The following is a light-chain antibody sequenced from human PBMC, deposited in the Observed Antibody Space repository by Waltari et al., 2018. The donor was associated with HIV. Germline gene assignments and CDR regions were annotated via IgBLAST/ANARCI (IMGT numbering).Light chain of an antibody. Sequence: DIQMTQSPSPLSASVGDSVSITCRASQTVTNKVNWYQQKPGKAPQVLIYDASTLQSGVPSRFRGGGSGTDFTLTITSLQPDDFATYCCQQSYSSPLTVGPGTKVDIK. CDR2: DAS. V-gene: IGKV1-39*01. J-gene: IGKJ3*01. CDR3: QQSYSSPLT. CDR1: QTVTNK.